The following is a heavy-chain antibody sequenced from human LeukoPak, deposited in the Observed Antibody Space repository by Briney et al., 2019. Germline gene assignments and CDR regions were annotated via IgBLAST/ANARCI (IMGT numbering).Heavy chain of an antibody. D-gene: IGHD6-13*01. J-gene: IGHJ4*02. V-gene: IGHV3-23*01. CDR3: AKDAAGPVY. Sequence: GGSLRLSCVVSGLTFSRYSMSWVRQAPGKGLERVSGISASGGAAWYPDSVKGRFTISRDNSKNTLFLQMNSLRVEDTAMYYCAKDAAGPVYWGQGTRVTVSS. CDR1: GLTFSRYS. CDR2: ISASGGAA.